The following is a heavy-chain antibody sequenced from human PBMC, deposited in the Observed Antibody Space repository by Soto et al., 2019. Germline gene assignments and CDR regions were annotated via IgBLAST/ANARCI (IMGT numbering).Heavy chain of an antibody. V-gene: IGHV1-18*01. CDR1: GYTFPSYG. J-gene: IGHJ6*02. CDR3: ARDLYCSSTSCQKHYYYYYGMDV. CDR2: ISAYNGNT. Sequence: QVQLVQSGAEVKKPGASVKVSCKASGYTFPSYGITWVRQAPGQGLEWMGGISAYNGNTNYAQKLQGRVTMTTDTSTSTAYMELRSLRSDDTAVYYCARDLYCSSTSCQKHYYYYYGMDVWGQGTTVTVSS. D-gene: IGHD2-2*01.